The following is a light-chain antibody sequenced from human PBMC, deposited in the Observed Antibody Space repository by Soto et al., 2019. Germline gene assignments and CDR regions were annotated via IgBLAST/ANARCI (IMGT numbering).Light chain of an antibody. CDR2: GAS. CDR3: QQYGDSPWT. Sequence: EIVLTQSPGTLSLSPGERGTLSCRASQSVSSSYLAWYQQKPGQAPRLLIYGASSRATGIPDRFSGSGSGTDFTLTISRLEPEDFAVYYWQQYGDSPWTFGQGTKVDVK. V-gene: IGKV3-20*01. CDR1: QSVSSSY. J-gene: IGKJ1*01.